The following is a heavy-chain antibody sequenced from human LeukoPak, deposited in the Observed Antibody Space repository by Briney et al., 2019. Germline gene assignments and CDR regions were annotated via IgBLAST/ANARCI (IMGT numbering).Heavy chain of an antibody. Sequence: PSETLSLTCAVYGGSFSGYYWSWIRQPPGKGLEWIGEINHSGSTNYNPSLKSRVTISVDTSKNQFSLKLSSVTAADTAVYYCARYSSSWSGWFDTWGQGTLVTVSS. D-gene: IGHD6-13*01. CDR1: GGSFSGYY. J-gene: IGHJ5*02. CDR3: ARYSSSWSGWFDT. CDR2: INHSGST. V-gene: IGHV4-34*01.